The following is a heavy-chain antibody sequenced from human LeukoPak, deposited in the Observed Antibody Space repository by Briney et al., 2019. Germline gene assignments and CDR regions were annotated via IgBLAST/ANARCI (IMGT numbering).Heavy chain of an antibody. J-gene: IGHJ4*02. V-gene: IGHV4-61*02. Sequence: SQTLSLTCTVSGGSISSGNYYWSWIRQPAGKGLEWIGRIYTSGTTNYNPSLKSRVTISIDTSKNQFSLKLSSVTAADTAMYYCAGHPNSGSYLAPFDYWGQGTLVTVSS. CDR3: AGHPNSGSYLAPFDY. CDR2: IYTSGTT. D-gene: IGHD1-26*01. CDR1: GGSISSGNYY.